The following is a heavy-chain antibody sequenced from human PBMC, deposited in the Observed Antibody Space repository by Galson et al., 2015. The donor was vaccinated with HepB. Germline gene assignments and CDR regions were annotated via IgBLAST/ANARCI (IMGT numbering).Heavy chain of an antibody. CDR3: ARVGSGSFQYYYYGMDV. J-gene: IGHJ6*02. D-gene: IGHD1-26*01. CDR1: GGTFSSYA. V-gene: IGHV1-69*10. Sequence: SVKVSCKASGGTFSSYAISWVRQAPGQGLEWMGGIIPIFGIANYAQKFQGRVTITADKSTSTAYMELSSLRSEDTAVYYCARVGSGSFQYYYYGMDVWGQGTTVTVSS. CDR2: IIPIFGIA.